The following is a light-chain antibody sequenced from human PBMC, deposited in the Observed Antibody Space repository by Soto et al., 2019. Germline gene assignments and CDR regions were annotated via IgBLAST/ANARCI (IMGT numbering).Light chain of an antibody. CDR3: PQTYTTPHT. CDR1: QTISNY. J-gene: IGKJ2*01. Sequence: DIQMTQSPSSLSAYVGDRVTITCRASQTISNYLNWFQQTPGKAPKPLIYAASNLQSGVPSRFSGSGYGTEFTLTYSRPEPEYLATYYCPQTYTTPHTFGQGPQLEIK. CDR2: AAS. V-gene: IGKV1-39*01.